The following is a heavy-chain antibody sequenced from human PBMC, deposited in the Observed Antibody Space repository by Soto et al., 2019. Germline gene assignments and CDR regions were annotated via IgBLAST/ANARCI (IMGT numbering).Heavy chain of an antibody. CDR3: AKASSWD. J-gene: IGHJ4*02. CDR2: ISWNSGRI. CDR1: GFTFDDYA. Sequence: EVQRVESGGGLVQPGRSLRLSCAASGFTFDDYAMHWVRQAPGKGLEWVSGISWNSGRIGYADSVKGRFTISRDNAKNSLYLQMNSLRAEDTALYYCAKASSWDWGQGTLVTVSA. V-gene: IGHV3-9*01. D-gene: IGHD6-13*01.